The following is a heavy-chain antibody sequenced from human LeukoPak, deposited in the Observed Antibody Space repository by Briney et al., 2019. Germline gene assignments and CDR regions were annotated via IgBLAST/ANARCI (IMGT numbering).Heavy chain of an antibody. CDR3: ARGGACSGDNCHATLYDY. Sequence: GGSLRLSCAASGFTFSLYGMHWVRQAPGEGLEWVALISYDGGNKYYADSVKGRFTISRDNSKNTVYLQMNSLRAEDAAVYYCARGGACSGDNCHATLYDYWGQGTLVTVSS. CDR2: ISYDGGNK. V-gene: IGHV3-30*03. J-gene: IGHJ4*02. D-gene: IGHD2-15*01. CDR1: GFTFSLYG.